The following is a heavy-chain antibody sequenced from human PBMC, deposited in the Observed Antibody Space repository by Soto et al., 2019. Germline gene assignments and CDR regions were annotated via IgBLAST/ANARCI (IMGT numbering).Heavy chain of an antibody. V-gene: IGHV3-33*01. CDR1: GFTFSSYG. J-gene: IGHJ6*02. Sequence: QVQLGESGGGVDQPGRSLRLSCAASGFTFSSYGMHWVRQAPGKGLEWVALVWYDGGNKYYADSVKGRFTISRDNSKNTLYLQMNSLRDEDTAVYYCVRAAGYSGNDYVYYYGMDVWGQGTTVTVSS. CDR3: VRAAGYSGNDYVYYYGMDV. D-gene: IGHD5-12*01. CDR2: VWYDGGNK.